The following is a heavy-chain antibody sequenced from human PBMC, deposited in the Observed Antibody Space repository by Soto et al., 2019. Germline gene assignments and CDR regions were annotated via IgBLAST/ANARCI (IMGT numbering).Heavy chain of an antibody. J-gene: IGHJ4*02. D-gene: IGHD3-22*01. CDR3: ARSPIYYYDSSGQAYYFDY. CDR1: GGSISSYY. Sequence: SETLSLTCTVSGGSISSYYWSWIRQPPGKGLEWIGYIYYSGSTNYNPSLKSRVTISVDTSKNQFSLKLSSVTAADTAVYYCARSPIYYYDSSGQAYYFDYWGQGTLVTVSS. CDR2: IYYSGST. V-gene: IGHV4-59*01.